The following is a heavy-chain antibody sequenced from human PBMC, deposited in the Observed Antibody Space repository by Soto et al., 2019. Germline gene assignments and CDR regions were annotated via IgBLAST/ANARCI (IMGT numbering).Heavy chain of an antibody. J-gene: IGHJ5*02. CDR2: IHSSRST. CDR1: GGSISGYY. Sequence: SETLSLTFTVSGGSISGYYWTWIRQPAGKGLEYIGRIHSSRSTNFIPSLKSRVAMSVDTSQNQFSLKLTSMTAADTAVYYCARVRHSSGWYRWFDPWGHGTLVSVSS. CDR3: ARVRHSSGWYRWFDP. V-gene: IGHV4-4*07. D-gene: IGHD6-19*01.